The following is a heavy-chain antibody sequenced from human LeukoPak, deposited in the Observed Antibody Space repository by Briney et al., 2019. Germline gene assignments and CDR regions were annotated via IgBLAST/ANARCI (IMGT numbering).Heavy chain of an antibody. J-gene: IGHJ6*03. Sequence: SVKVSCKASGGTFSNYAITWVRQAPGEGLEWVGLIIPIFDTTNYAQKFQDRVTITADESTSTAYMELSSLRSEDTAVYYCATLRRSHYDFWSGPMDVWGKGTTVTVSS. CDR3: ATLRRSHYDFWSGPMDV. CDR2: IIPIFDTT. CDR1: GGTFSNYA. D-gene: IGHD3-3*01. V-gene: IGHV1-69*13.